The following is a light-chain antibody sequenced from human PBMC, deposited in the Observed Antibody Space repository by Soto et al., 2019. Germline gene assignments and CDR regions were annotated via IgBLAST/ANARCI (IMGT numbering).Light chain of an antibody. V-gene: IGKV1-16*01. CDR1: QGIRDS. J-gene: IGKJ2*01. CDR2: AAS. CDR3: QQYERYPHA. Sequence: DIQMTQSPSSVSASVGDRVTITCRASQGIRDSLAWFQQKPGKAPKSLISAASSLQSGVPSRFGGNGSGTDFSLTISSLQPEDFATYYCQQYERYPHAFGQGTKLDIK.